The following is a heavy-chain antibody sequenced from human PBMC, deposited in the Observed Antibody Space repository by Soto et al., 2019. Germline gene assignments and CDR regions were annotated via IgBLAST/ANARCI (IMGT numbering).Heavy chain of an antibody. V-gene: IGHV3-21*01. Sequence: GGSLRLSCAASGFTFSSYSMNWVRQAPGKGLEWVSSISSSSSYIYYADSVKGRFTISRDNAKNSLYLQMNSLRAEDTAVYYCARDLVVDGMDVWGQGTTVTVYS. CDR1: GFTFSSYS. D-gene: IGHD2-15*01. CDR3: ARDLVVDGMDV. CDR2: ISSSSSYI. J-gene: IGHJ6*02.